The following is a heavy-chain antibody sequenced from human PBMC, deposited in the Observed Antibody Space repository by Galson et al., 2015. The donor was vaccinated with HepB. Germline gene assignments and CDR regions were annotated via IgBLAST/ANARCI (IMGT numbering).Heavy chain of an antibody. CDR3: ARLVPPPDIDSYYYYMDV. CDR1: GGSIRNYY. CDR2: IFDTGST. Sequence: ETLSLTCSVSGGSIRNYYWSWIRQSPGKGLEWIGYIFDTGSTNYNPSLKSRVTISLGTSRNQLSLRLSSVSVADTAVYYCARLVPPPDIDSYYYYMDVWGKGTTVTVSS. D-gene: IGHD1-14*01. J-gene: IGHJ6*03. V-gene: IGHV4-59*13.